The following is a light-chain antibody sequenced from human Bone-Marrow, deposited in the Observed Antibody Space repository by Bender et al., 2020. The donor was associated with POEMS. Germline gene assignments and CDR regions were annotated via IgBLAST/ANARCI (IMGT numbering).Light chain of an antibody. Sequence: YVLTQPPSVSVFPGQTARISCSGDALPKQYAYWYQQRPGQGPLLVIYKDTERSPGIPERFSGASSGTTVTLTITGVQAEDEADYYSQSADFGGTPVVFGGGTKLTVL. CDR1: ALPKQY. CDR2: KDT. CDR3: QSADFGGTPVV. V-gene: IGLV3-25*03. J-gene: IGLJ2*01.